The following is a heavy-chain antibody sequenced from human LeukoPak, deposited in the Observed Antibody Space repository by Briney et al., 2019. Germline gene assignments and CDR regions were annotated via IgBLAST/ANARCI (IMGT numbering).Heavy chain of an antibody. CDR2: INHSGST. CDR1: GGSISSSSYY. CDR3: AREDRYCSGGSCYS. D-gene: IGHD2-15*01. Sequence: SETLSLTCTVSGGSISSSSYYWGWIRQPPGRGLEWIGEINHSGSTNYNPSLNSRVTISVDTSKNQFSLKLTSVTAADTAVYHCAREDRYCSGGSCYSWGQGTLVTVSS. J-gene: IGHJ5*02. V-gene: IGHV4-39*07.